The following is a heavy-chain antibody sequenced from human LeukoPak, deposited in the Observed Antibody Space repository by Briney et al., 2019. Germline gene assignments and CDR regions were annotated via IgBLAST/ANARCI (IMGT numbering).Heavy chain of an antibody. CDR1: GDSASSNSGA. CDR2: TYYRCKLSN. Sequence: SQTLSLTFAISGDSASSNSGAWNWIRQSPSRGLEWLGRTYYRCKLSNDYAVYVKSRITIPPATSKNQSPLHLNSVPPEDTAVYYCARDSSSWYSVYFDYWGQGTLVTVSS. D-gene: IGHD6-13*01. J-gene: IGHJ4*02. CDR3: ARDSSSWYSVYFDY. V-gene: IGHV6-1*01.